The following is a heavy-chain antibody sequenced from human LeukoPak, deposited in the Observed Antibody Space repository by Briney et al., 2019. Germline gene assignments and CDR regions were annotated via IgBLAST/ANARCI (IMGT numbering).Heavy chain of an antibody. V-gene: IGHV4-34*01. J-gene: IGHJ4*02. CDR2: INHSGST. CDR3: ARDLFYSVSGTYYNVGRVFNY. Sequence: PSETLSLTCAVYGGSFSGYYWSWIRQPPGKGLEWIGEINHSGSTNYNPSLKSRVTISVDTSKNQFSLKLSSVTAADTAVYYCARDLFYSVSGTYYNVGRVFNYWGQGTLVTVSS. D-gene: IGHD3-10*01. CDR1: GGSFSGYY.